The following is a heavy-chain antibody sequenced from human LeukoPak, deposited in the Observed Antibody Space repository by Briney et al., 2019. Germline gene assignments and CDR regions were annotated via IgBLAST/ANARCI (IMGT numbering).Heavy chain of an antibody. V-gene: IGHV4-4*07. CDR1: GGSISSYY. CDR2: IYTSGST. D-gene: IGHD6-6*01. Sequence: ASETLSLTCTVSGGSISSYYWSWIRQPAGKGLEWIGRIYTSGSTNYNPSLKSRVTMSVDTSKNQFSLKLSSVTAADTAVYYCAREGGEQLVSYYYYYYMDVWGKGTTVTVSS. J-gene: IGHJ6*03. CDR3: AREGGEQLVSYYYYYYMDV.